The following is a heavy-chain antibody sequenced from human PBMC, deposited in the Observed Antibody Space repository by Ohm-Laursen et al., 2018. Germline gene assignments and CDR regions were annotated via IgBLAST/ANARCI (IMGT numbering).Heavy chain of an antibody. CDR1: GFTFSSYE. CDR3: ARAVNTSFPD. Sequence: SLRLSCSASGFTFSSYEMNWVRQAPGKGLEWVSYISSSGSTIYYADSVKGRFTISRDNAKNSLFLQMNSLRAEDTAVYYCARAVNTSFPDWGQGTLVTVSS. V-gene: IGHV3-48*03. CDR2: ISSSGSTI. D-gene: IGHD2/OR15-2a*01. J-gene: IGHJ4*02.